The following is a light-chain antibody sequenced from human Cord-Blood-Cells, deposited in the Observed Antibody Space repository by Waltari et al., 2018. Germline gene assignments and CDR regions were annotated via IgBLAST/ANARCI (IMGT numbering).Light chain of an antibody. Sequence: QSALTQPAPVSGSPGQSIPIPCTGTSSDVGGYNYVPWYQQHPGTAPKLMIDDVSNRPSGVSNRFSGSKAGTTASLTISGLQAEDEADYYCSSYTSSSTLYVFGTGTKVTVL. CDR1: SSDVGGYNY. CDR3: SSYTSSSTLYV. J-gene: IGLJ1*01. V-gene: IGLV2-14*01. CDR2: DVS.